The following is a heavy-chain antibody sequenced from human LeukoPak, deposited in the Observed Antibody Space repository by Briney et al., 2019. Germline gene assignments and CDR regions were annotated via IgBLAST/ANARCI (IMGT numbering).Heavy chain of an antibody. J-gene: IGHJ4*02. V-gene: IGHV3-49*04. CDR2: IRTKAYGGTT. D-gene: IGHD2-2*01. Sequence: PGRSLRPSCAVSGLTPTSYSINWVRHAPGNGSEWVGFIRTKAYGGTTEYAASVKGRFTISRDDSKSIAYLQMNSLKTEDTAVYYCTRGYCSSTSCYERGSLSDYWGQGTLVTVSS. CDR1: GLTPTSYS. CDR3: TRGYCSSTSCYERGSLSDY.